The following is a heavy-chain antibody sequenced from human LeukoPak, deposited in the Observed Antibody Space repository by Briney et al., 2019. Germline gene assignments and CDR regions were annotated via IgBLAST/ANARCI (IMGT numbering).Heavy chain of an antibody. V-gene: IGHV1-69*13. D-gene: IGHD6-13*01. CDR3: ARDRSIAAAGTHFDY. CDR2: IIPIFGTA. Sequence: GASVKVSCKASGGTFSSYAISWVRQAPGQGLEWMGGIIPIFGTANYAQKFQGRVTITADESTSTAYMELSSLRSEDTAVYYCARDRSIAAAGTHFDYWGQGTLVTVSS. J-gene: IGHJ4*02. CDR1: GGTFSSYA.